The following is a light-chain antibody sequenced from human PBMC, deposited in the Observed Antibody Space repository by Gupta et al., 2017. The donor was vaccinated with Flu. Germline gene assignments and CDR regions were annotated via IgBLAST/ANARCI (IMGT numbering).Light chain of an antibody. J-gene: IGKJ2*01. CDR1: QSVVTY. Sequence: EIVLTQSPATLSLSPGERATLSCRASQSVVTYLAWYQQKPGQTPRLLIYDASNRATGIPARFSGSGSGTDFTLTISSLEPEDFAVYYCQKRSNWPPYTFGQGTRLEIK. V-gene: IGKV3-11*01. CDR2: DAS. CDR3: QKRSNWPPYT.